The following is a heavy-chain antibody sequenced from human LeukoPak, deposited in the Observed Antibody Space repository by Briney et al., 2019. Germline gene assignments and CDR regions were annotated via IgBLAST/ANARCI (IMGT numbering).Heavy chain of an antibody. Sequence: ASVWVSCKASGYTFASYGISWVRQAPGQGLEWMGWISAYNGNTNYAQKLQGRVTMTTDTSTSTAYMELRSLRSDDTAVYYCARESGIVGAQSDAFDIWGQGTMVTVSS. J-gene: IGHJ3*02. CDR2: ISAYNGNT. CDR1: GYTFASYG. V-gene: IGHV1-18*01. CDR3: ARESGIVGAQSDAFDI. D-gene: IGHD1-26*01.